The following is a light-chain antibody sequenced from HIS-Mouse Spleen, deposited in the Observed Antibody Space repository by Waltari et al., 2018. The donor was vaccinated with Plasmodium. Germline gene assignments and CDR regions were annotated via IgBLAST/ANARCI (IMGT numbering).Light chain of an antibody. V-gene: IGLV2-23*01. CDR2: EGS. CDR1: RSDVGSYNL. Sequence: QSALTQPASVSGSPGQSITTSCTGTRSDVGSYNLVSWYQQHPGKAPKLMIYEGSKRPSGVSNRFSGSKSGNTASLTISGLQAEDEADYYCCSYAGSRVFGGGTKLTVL. CDR3: CSYAGSRV. J-gene: IGLJ2*01.